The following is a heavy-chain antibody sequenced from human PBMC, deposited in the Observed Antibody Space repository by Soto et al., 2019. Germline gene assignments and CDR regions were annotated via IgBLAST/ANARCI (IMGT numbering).Heavy chain of an antibody. J-gene: IGHJ4*02. Sequence: ASVKVSCKASGYTFTSYYMHWVRQAPGQGLEWMGIINPSGGSTSYAQKFQGRVTMTRDTSTSTVYMELSSLRSEDTAVYYCASPGYCSSTSCPPGNFDYWGQGTLVTVSS. CDR2: INPSGGST. D-gene: IGHD2-2*01. CDR3: ASPGYCSSTSCPPGNFDY. CDR1: GYTFTSYY. V-gene: IGHV1-46*03.